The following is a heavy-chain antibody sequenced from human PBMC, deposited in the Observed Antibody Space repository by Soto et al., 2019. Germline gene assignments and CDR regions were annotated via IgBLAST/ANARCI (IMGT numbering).Heavy chain of an antibody. CDR1: GGIFTSIA. V-gene: IGHV1-69*06. Sequence: GASVKVSCKASGGIFTSIAISWVRQAPGQGLEWMGGIIPIFDTSNYAQRFQGRVTITADKSTRTAYMELSSLRSEDTAVYYCARDGSRTSYTYYYYYGMDVWGQGTTVTVSS. CDR3: ARDGSRTSYTYYYYYGMDV. J-gene: IGHJ6*02. D-gene: IGHD1-1*01. CDR2: IIPIFDTS.